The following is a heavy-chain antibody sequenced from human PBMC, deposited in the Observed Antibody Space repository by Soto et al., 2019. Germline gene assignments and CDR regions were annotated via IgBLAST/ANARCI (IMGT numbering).Heavy chain of an antibody. CDR2: VYSTGGT. V-gene: IGHV4-59*08. Sequence: QVQLQQSGPGLVKPSETLSLTCSVSSGPTSSHNWGWIRQTPGRGLEWIGYVYSTGGTSYNPSLNSQVTISADTSTNHISLTLTSVTAADTAVYYCVRQGIGNLHGLVDVWGQGTTVRVSS. CDR3: VRQGIGNLHGLVDV. CDR1: SGPTSSHN. D-gene: IGHD1-1*01. J-gene: IGHJ6*02.